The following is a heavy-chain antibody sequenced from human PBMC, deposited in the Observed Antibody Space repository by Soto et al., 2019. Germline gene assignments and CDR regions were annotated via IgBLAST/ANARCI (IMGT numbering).Heavy chain of an antibody. D-gene: IGHD3-16*01. CDR3: ARDRIQLRLGKYSFNGMDV. CDR2: IVPRFGSP. V-gene: IGHV1-69*06. CDR1: GGTFSDFA. Sequence: QVQLVQSGAEMRKPGSSLRVSCKASGGTFSDFAFSWVRQAPGQGLEWMRGIVPRFGSPNYAQKFGGRVTISAETSTSTVYMEVSSLRFGDTAVYFCARDRIQLRLGKYSFNGMDVWGQGTTITVSS. J-gene: IGHJ6*02.